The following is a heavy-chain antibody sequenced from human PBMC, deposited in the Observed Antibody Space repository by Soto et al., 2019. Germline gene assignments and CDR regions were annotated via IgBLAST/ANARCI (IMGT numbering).Heavy chain of an antibody. CDR3: ARLVVVSPVANA. J-gene: IGHJ5*02. Sequence: SETLSLTCAVYGGSFSGYYWGWVRQPPGKGLEWIGSVFYNGTTYYSPSLKSRVTISLAPSRTQFSLKLESVTAADTAVYFCARLVVVSPVANAWGQGTLVTVSS. D-gene: IGHD2-15*01. CDR2: VFYNGTT. CDR1: GGSFSGYY. V-gene: IGHV4-34*12.